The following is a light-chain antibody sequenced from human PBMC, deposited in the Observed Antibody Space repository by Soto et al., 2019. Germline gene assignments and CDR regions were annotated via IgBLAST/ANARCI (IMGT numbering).Light chain of an antibody. V-gene: IGKV3-20*01. Sequence: DIVLTQSPATLSLSPWERATLSCRASQSVSNYLAWYHQKPGQAPRLLIYGASSRATGIPDRFSGSGSGTDFTLTISRLEPEDFAVYYCQQYGSSPVTFGQGTRLEIK. CDR2: GAS. CDR1: QSVSNY. J-gene: IGKJ5*01. CDR3: QQYGSSPVT.